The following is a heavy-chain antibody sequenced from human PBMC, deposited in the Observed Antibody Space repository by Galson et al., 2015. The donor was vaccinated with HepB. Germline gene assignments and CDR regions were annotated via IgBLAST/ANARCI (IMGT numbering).Heavy chain of an antibody. D-gene: IGHD1-26*01. CDR2: IGELTTDT. V-gene: IGHV3-23*01. CDR1: GFTFRRSG. J-gene: IGHJ4*02. Sequence: SLRLSCAASGFTFRRSGMNWVRQAPGMGLEWVSTIGELTTDTHYADSVKGRFAISRDNSRNTVYRQMTTLRAEDTAIYYCATRETEHFDFWGQGTLVIVSS. CDR3: ATRETEHFDF.